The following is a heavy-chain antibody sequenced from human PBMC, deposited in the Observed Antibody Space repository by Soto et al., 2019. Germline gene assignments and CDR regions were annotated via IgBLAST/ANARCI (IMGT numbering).Heavy chain of an antibody. CDR2: INPIFGTA. D-gene: IGHD6-13*01. CDR1: GDTFSTNP. Sequence: QVQLVQSGAEGKKPGSSVKTSCKASGDTFSTNPINWVRKAPGQGLEWMGGINPIFGTAKYAQKLQGRVTITADKSTSTAYMELSSLRSEDTAVYYCAIQAAAGRNWFDPWGQGTLGTGSS. V-gene: IGHV1-69*06. CDR3: AIQAAAGRNWFDP. J-gene: IGHJ5*02.